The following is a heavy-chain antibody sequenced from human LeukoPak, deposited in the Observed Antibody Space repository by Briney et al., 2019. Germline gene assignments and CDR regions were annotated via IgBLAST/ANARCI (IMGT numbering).Heavy chain of an antibody. V-gene: IGHV4-61*02. CDR3: ARRVGRYAFDI. CDR2: IYTSGST. D-gene: IGHD1-26*01. CDR1: VGSISSGSYY. Sequence: SETLSLTCTVSVGSISSGSYYWSWIRQPAGKGLEWIGRIYTSGSTNYNPSLKSRVTISVDTSKNQFSLKLSSVSAADTAVYYCARRVGRYAFDIWGQGTMVTVSS. J-gene: IGHJ3*02.